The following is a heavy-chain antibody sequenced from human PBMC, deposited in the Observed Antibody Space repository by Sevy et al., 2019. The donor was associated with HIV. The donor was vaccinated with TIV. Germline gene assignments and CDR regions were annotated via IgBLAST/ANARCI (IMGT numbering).Heavy chain of an antibody. CDR1: GFSLSSSGEG. V-gene: IGHV2-5*01. D-gene: IGHD3-22*01. J-gene: IGHJ1*01. CDR3: AHRGGVQFYDSSGYYSRAEYFHP. CDR2: IYWNENQ. Sequence: SGPTLVKPTQTLTLTCTFSGFSLSSSGEGVGWIRQPPGKALEWLANIYWNENQRYSPSLKSRLTITKDTSKNKVVLTMTNMDPVDTATYYCAHRGGVQFYDSSGYYSRAEYFHPWGQGTLITVSS.